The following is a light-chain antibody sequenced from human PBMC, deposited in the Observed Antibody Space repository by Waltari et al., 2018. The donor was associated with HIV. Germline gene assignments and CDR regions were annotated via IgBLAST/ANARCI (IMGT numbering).Light chain of an antibody. CDR2: GNN. CDR3: QSYDSSLSVNWV. V-gene: IGLV1-40*01. J-gene: IGLJ3*02. CDR1: TSNIGAGYD. Sequence: QSVLTQPPSVSGAPGQRVTISCTGITSNIGAGYDVHWYQHLPGTAPKLLIYGNNNRPAGGPDRFSGSRSGTSSSLAITGLQAEDEAVYYCQSYDSSLSVNWVSGGGTKLTVL.